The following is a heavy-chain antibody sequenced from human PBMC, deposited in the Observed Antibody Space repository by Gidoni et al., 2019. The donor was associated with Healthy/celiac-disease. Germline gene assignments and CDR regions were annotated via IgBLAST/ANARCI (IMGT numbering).Heavy chain of an antibody. CDR2: ISSSSSYI. CDR3: ARAIRKFRDGYNYGAFDI. Sequence: EVQLVESGGGLVKPGGSLRLSCAASGFTFSSYSMNWVRQAPVKGLEWVSSISSSSSYIYYADSVKGRFTISRDNAKNSLYLQMNSLRAEDTAVYYCARAIRKFRDGYNYGAFDIWGQGTMVTVSS. J-gene: IGHJ3*02. D-gene: IGHD5-12*01. CDR1: GFTFSSYS. V-gene: IGHV3-21*01.